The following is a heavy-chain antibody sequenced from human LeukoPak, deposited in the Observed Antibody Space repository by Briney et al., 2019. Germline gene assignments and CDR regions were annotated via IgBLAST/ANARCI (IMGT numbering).Heavy chain of an antibody. J-gene: IGHJ4*02. CDR1: GFTVSSNH. CDR2: IYSGGST. Sequence: GGSLRLSCAASGFTVSSNHMSWVRQAPGKGLEWVSVIYSGGSTYYADSVKGRFTISRDNSKNTLYLQMNSLRAEDTAVYYCARGPAVPAAITHFDYWGQGTLVTVSS. CDR3: ARGPAVPAAITHFDY. D-gene: IGHD2-2*02. V-gene: IGHV3-53*01.